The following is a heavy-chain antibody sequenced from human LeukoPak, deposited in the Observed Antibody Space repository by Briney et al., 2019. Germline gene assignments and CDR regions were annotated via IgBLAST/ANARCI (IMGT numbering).Heavy chain of an antibody. CDR1: GGSISSSSYY. Sequence: SETLSLTCAVSGGSISSSSYYWGWIRQPPGKGLEWIGSINYSGRTNYNPSLKSRVTKSVDTSKNQFSLKLSSVTAADTAVYYCARQAIGFGEFHFDFWGQGTLVTVSS. D-gene: IGHD3-10*01. J-gene: IGHJ4*02. V-gene: IGHV4-39*01. CDR3: ARQAIGFGEFHFDF. CDR2: INYSGRT.